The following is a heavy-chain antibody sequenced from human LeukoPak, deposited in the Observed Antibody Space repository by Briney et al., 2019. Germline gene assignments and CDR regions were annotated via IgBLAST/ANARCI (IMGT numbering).Heavy chain of an antibody. CDR2: ISGSGGST. CDR1: GFTFSSYA. D-gene: IGHD3-22*01. J-gene: IGHJ2*01. CDR3: AKDIEVAITGHYFDL. Sequence: GGSLRLSCAASGFTFSSYAMSWVRQAPGKGLEWVSAISGSGGSTYYADSVKGRFTISRDNSKNTLYLQMNSLRAEDTALYYCAKDIEVAITGHYFDLWGRGTQVAVSS. V-gene: IGHV3-23*01.